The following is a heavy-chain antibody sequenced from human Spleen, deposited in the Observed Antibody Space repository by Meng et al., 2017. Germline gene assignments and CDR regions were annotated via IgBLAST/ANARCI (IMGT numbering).Heavy chain of an antibody. V-gene: IGHV4-34*01. CDR3: ARGPTTMAHDFDY. J-gene: IGHJ4*02. D-gene: IGHD4-11*01. CDR1: GGSFSDSY. Sequence: QVPPQPGCSGLLKTSDPLPLTCVVSGGSFSDSYWSWIRQPPGKGLEWIGEINHSGSTNYNPSLESRATISVDTSQNNLSLKLSSVTAADSAVYYCARGPTTMAHDFDYWGQGTLVTVSS. CDR2: INHSGST.